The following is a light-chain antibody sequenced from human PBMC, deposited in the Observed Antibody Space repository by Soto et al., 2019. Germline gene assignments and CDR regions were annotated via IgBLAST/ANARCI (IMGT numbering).Light chain of an antibody. V-gene: IGLV4-60*03. CDR1: SEHSFYV. Sequence: QPVLTQPSSASASLGSSVSLTCTLSSEHSFYVIAWHQQQPGTAPRYLMKLEGSGNYNKGSGVPERFSGSSSGADRYLTISNLQSEDEGDYYCESWDSNTRVFGGGTKLTVL. CDR3: ESWDSNTRV. J-gene: IGLJ3*02. CDR2: LEGSGNY.